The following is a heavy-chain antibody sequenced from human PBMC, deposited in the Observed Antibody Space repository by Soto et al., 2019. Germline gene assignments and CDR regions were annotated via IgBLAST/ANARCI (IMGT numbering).Heavy chain of an antibody. J-gene: IGHJ3*02. CDR3: ARGKVPNDAFDI. Sequence: EVQLAESGGGLVKPGGSLRLSCAASGFTFSSYSMNWVRQAPGKGLEWVSSISSSSSYIYYADSVKGRFTISRDNAKNSLYLQMNSLRAEDTAVYYCARGKVPNDAFDIWGQGTMVTVSS. CDR1: GFTFSSYS. V-gene: IGHV3-21*01. CDR2: ISSSSSYI.